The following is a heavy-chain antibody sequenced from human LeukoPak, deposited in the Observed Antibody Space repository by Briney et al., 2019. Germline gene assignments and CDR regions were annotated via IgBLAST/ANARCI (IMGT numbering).Heavy chain of an antibody. Sequence: GGSLRLSCAASGFTFSSYSMNWVRQAPGKGLEWVANIKQDGSEKYYVDSVKGRFTISRDNAKNSLYLQMNSLRAEDTAVYYCARDFSMVRGEIMDVWGKGTTVTISS. CDR2: IKQDGSEK. CDR3: ARDFSMVRGEIMDV. D-gene: IGHD3-10*01. J-gene: IGHJ6*03. V-gene: IGHV3-7*01. CDR1: GFTFSSYS.